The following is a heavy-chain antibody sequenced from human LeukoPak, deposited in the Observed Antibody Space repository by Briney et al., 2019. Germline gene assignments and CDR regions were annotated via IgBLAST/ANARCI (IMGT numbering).Heavy chain of an antibody. V-gene: IGHV4-34*01. Sequence: SETLSLTCAVYGGSFSGYYWSWIRQPPGKGLEWIGEINHSGSTNYNPSLKSRVTISVDTSKNQFSLKLSSVTAADTAVYYCARGGLLWFGELLYRPKNWFDPWGQGTLVTVSS. D-gene: IGHD3-10*01. J-gene: IGHJ5*02. CDR3: ARGGLLWFGELLYRPKNWFDP. CDR1: GGSFSGYY. CDR2: INHSGST.